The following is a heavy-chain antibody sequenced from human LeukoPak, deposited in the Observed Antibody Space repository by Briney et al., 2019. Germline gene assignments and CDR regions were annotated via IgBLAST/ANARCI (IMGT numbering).Heavy chain of an antibody. CDR3: AGGQWLVWGVY. CDR2: IYYSGST. Sequence: SETLSLTCTVPGDSISSYYWSWLRQPPGKGLEWIGYIYYSGSTNYNPSLKSRVTISVDTSKNQLSLKLSSVTVADTAVYYCAGGQWLVWGVYWGQGTLVTVSS. V-gene: IGHV4-59*12. CDR1: GDSISSYY. J-gene: IGHJ4*02. D-gene: IGHD6-19*01.